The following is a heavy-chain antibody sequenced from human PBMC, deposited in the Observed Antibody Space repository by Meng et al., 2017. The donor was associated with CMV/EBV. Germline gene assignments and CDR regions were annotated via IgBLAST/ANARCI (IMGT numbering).Heavy chain of an antibody. CDR2: IHYTGRA. V-gene: IGHV4-59*11. J-gene: IGHJ4*02. CDR1: CYPIGIHY. Sequence: GQLRKSGPGLGNLATNLSLPGGVLCYPIGIHYWSWVRQTPGKGLGWCASIHYTGRADYSPSLKRRLTISEDTSYSQLTLKRSSRTPADTAMYYCAERGCGYWGQGILVTVSS. CDR3: AERGCGY. D-gene: IGHD6-19*01.